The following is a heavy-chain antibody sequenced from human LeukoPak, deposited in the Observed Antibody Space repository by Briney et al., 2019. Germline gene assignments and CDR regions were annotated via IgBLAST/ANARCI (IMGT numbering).Heavy chain of an antibody. J-gene: IGHJ4*02. Sequence: SVKVSCKASGGTFSSYGISWVRQAPGQGLEWMGGIIPIFGTANYAQKFQGRVTITADESTTTAYMELSSLRCEDTAVYYCARGDTYASGVDQWGQGTLVTVSS. CDR1: GGTFSSYG. CDR2: IIPIFGTA. V-gene: IGHV1-69*13. CDR3: ARGDTYASGVDQ. D-gene: IGHD3-10*01.